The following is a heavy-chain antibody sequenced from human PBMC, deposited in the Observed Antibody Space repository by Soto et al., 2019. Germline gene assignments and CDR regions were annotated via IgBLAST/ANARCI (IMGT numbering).Heavy chain of an antibody. D-gene: IGHD1-7*01. CDR2: SRSKANDYTT. CDR3: VRVNNWNYYEFDY. Sequence: HPGGSLRLSCAASGFRLSDHYMDWVCQAPGKGLEWVGRSRSKANDYTTDYAASVKGRFAISKDVSNNSLFLQMNSLKTEDTAVYYCVRVNNWNYYEFDYWGQGTLVTVSS. J-gene: IGHJ4*02. V-gene: IGHV3-72*01. CDR1: GFRLSDHY.